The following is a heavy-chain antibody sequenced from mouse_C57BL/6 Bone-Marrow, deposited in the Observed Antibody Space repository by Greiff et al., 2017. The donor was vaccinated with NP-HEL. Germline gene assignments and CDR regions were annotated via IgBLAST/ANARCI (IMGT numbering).Heavy chain of an antibody. CDR2: IDPENGDT. CDR1: GFNIKDDY. D-gene: IGHD1-1*01. J-gene: IGHJ3*01. V-gene: IGHV14-4*01. Sequence: EVKLVESGAELVRPGASVKLSCTASGFNIKDDYMHWVKQRPEQGLEWIGWIDPENGDTEYASKFQGKATITADTSSNTAYLQLSSLTSEDTAVYYCTLNYYGSSLAWFAYWGQGTLVTVSA. CDR3: TLNYYGSSLAWFAY.